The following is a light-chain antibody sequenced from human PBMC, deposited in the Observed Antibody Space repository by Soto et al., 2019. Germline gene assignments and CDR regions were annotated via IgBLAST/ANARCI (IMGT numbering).Light chain of an antibody. CDR1: QGVGGY. CDR3: QQASSFPLT. CDR2: AAS. J-gene: IGKJ5*01. Sequence: DIQMTQSPSSVSASVGDRVTITCRASQGVGGYLAWYQQKPGKAPTLMIYAASNLQSGVPSRFSGSGSGTDFTLTISSLQPEDSATYYCQQASSFPLTFGQGTRLEIK. V-gene: IGKV1-12*01.